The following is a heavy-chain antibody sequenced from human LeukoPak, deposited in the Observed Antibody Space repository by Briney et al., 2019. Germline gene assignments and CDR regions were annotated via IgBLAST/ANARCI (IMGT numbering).Heavy chain of an antibody. CDR1: GGSISSGGYY. J-gene: IGHJ5*02. Sequence: SETLSLTCTVSGGSISSGGYYWSWIRQHPGKGLEWIGYIYYSGSTYYNPSLKSRVTISVDTSKNQFSLKLSSVTAADTAVYYCARRGGSGSYYSIGHWGQGTLVTVSS. CDR3: ARRGGSGSYYSIGH. V-gene: IGHV4-31*03. D-gene: IGHD3-10*01. CDR2: IYYSGST.